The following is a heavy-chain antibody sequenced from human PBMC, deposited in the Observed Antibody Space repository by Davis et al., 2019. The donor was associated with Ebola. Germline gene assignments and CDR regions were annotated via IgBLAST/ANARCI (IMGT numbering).Heavy chain of an antibody. CDR2: IIPIFGTA. J-gene: IGHJ6*02. CDR1: GGTFSSYA. V-gene: IGHV1-69*13. D-gene: IGHD1-14*01. Sequence: SVKVSCKASGGTFSSYAISWVRQAPGQGLEWMGGIIPIFGTANYAQKFQGRVTITADESTSTAYMELSSLRSEDTAVYYCARDSEFHNYYYYGMDVWGQGTTVTVSS. CDR3: ARDSEFHNYYYYGMDV.